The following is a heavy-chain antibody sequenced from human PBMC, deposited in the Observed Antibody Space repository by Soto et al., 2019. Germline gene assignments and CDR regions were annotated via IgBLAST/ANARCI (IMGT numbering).Heavy chain of an antibody. CDR2: ISHDGNSK. CDR3: AKQFDLGGREDY. V-gene: IGHV3-30*18. CDR1: GFTFSDHG. Sequence: PRGSLRLSCAASGFTFSDHGMHWVRQAPGKGLEWVAVISHDGNSKYYGDSVKGRFTVSRDNSNNMAYLQMNSLRLEDTAMYYCAKQFDLGGREDYWGPVPLVTFSS. J-gene: IGHJ4*02. D-gene: IGHD2-21*01.